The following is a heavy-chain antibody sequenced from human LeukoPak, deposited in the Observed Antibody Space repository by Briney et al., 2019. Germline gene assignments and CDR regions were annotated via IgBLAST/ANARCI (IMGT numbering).Heavy chain of an antibody. CDR2: IYYSGST. Sequence: PSQTLSLTCTVSGGSISSGGYYWSRIRQHPGKGLEWIGYIYYSGSTYYNPSLKSRVTISVDTSKNQFSLNLTSVTAADTAVFYCARNQEVVGVYYWGQGTLVTVSS. CDR1: GGSISSGGYY. V-gene: IGHV4-31*03. J-gene: IGHJ4*02. D-gene: IGHD1-26*01. CDR3: ARNQEVVGVYY.